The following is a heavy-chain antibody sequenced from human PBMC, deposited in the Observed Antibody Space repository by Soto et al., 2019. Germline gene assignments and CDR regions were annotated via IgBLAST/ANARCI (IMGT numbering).Heavy chain of an antibody. V-gene: IGHV2-70*04. CDR2: IDWDDDK. CDR3: ARTVDTTMVTRDVFDV. CDR1: GISLTTSEVR. D-gene: IGHD5-18*01. J-gene: IGHJ3*01. Sequence: SGPTLVSPTQTVTLTCTLSGISLTTSEVRVNWIRQPPGKALEWLARIDWDDDKFYSRSLKTRLTISKDTSKNQVVLTMTNMQPVDTATYYCARTVDTTMVTRDVFDVWGQGTMVTVSS.